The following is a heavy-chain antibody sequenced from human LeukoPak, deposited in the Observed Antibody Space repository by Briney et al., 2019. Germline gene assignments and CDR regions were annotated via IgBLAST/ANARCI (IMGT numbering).Heavy chain of an antibody. J-gene: IGHJ5*02. CDR1: GGSFSGYY. Sequence: PSETLSLTCAVYGGSFSGYYWSWIRQPPGKGLEWIGEINHSGSTNYNPSLKSRVTISVDTSKNQFSLKLSSVTAADTAVYYCARRHIVVVVAATGWFDPWGQGTLVTVSS. CDR2: INHSGST. D-gene: IGHD2-15*01. CDR3: ARRHIVVVVAATGWFDP. V-gene: IGHV4-34*01.